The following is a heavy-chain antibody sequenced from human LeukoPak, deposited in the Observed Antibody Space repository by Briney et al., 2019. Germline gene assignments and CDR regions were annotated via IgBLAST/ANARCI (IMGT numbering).Heavy chain of an antibody. CDR1: GDTFSDTY. D-gene: IGHD1-7*01. CDR2: VYFDGSDT. V-gene: IGHV5-51*01. Sequence: GESLQISCQASGDTFSDTYIAWVRQMAGKGLEWMGIVYFDGSDTRYSPSFQGQVTISVDQSISRAYLQWTSLKTSDTAMYYCARFLHGNSLDHWGQGTLVTVSS. CDR3: ARFLHGNSLDH. J-gene: IGHJ4*02.